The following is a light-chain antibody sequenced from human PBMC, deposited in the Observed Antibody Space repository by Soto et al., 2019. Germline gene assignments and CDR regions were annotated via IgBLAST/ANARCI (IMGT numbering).Light chain of an antibody. CDR2: KAS. V-gene: IGKV1-5*03. CDR3: QQYYGYPFT. Sequence: DIQMTQSPSTLSASGGDRVTITCRASQSISSWLAWYQQKPGKAPKVLIYKASSLQSGVSSRFSGSGSGTEFTLTISSLQPDDFATYYCQQYYGYPFTFGQGTKLEIK. J-gene: IGKJ2*01. CDR1: QSISSW.